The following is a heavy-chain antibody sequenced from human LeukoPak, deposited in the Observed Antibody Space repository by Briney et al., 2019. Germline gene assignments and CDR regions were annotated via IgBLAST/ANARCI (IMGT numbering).Heavy chain of an antibody. J-gene: IGHJ6*03. CDR2: IYYSGCT. Sequence: SETLSLTCTVSGGSIGSSSYYWGWIRQPPGKGLEWIGSIYYSGCTYYNPSLKSRVTISVNTTKNQFSLKLSSVTAADTAVYYCARLYGSGSYYLGYYYYMDVWGKGTTVTVSS. D-gene: IGHD3-10*01. V-gene: IGHV4-39*01. CDR3: ARLYGSGSYYLGYYYYMDV. CDR1: GGSIGSSSYY.